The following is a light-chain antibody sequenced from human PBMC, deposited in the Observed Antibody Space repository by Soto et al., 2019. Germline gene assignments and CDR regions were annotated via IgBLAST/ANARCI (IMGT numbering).Light chain of an antibody. CDR2: GAS. Sequence: EIVMTQSPGTLSASPGERATLSCRASQSIGNYLAWYQQKPGQTPRLLIYGASTRAAGVPVRFSATGSGTEFTLTISSLQSEDFAVYYCQKYNNWPPEYTFGQGTKLEIK. J-gene: IGKJ2*01. CDR1: QSIGNY. V-gene: IGKV3-15*01. CDR3: QKYNNWPPEYT.